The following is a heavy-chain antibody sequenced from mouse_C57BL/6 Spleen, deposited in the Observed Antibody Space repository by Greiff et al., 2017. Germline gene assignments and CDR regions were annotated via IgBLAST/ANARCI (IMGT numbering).Heavy chain of an antibody. CDR2: INPYNGGT. J-gene: IGHJ3*01. Sequence: VQLQQSGPVLVKPGASVKMSCKASGYTFTDYYMNWVKQSHGKSLEWIGVINPYNGGTSYNQKFKGKATLTVDKSSSTAYMELNSLTSEDSAVYYCARDYDYVLPYWGQGTLVTVSA. D-gene: IGHD2-4*01. V-gene: IGHV1-19*01. CDR1: GYTFTDYY. CDR3: ARDYDYVLPY.